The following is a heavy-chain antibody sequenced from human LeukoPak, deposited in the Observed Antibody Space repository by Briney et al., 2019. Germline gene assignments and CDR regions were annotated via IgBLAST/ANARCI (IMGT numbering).Heavy chain of an antibody. CDR2: ISFSGDTI. D-gene: IGHD4-17*01. V-gene: IGHV3-48*03. J-gene: IGHJ4*02. CDR1: EFTFGDFA. Sequence: GGSLRLSCTASEFTFGDFAISWVRQAPGKGLEWLSYISFSGDTIYYSGSVRGRFTISRDNAKNSLYLQMTNLRAGDTAVYFCARDRRYGDYPYFFDSWGQGTLVTVSS. CDR3: ARDRRYGDYPYFFDS.